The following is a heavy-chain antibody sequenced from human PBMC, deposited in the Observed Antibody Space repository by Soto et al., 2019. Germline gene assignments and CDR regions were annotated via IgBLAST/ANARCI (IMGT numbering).Heavy chain of an antibody. CDR1: GFTFSSSG. V-gene: IGHV3-21*01. CDR3: ARDDVEVPARMYYFDQ. D-gene: IGHD2-2*01. J-gene: IGHJ4*02. Sequence: EVQFVESGGGLVKPGGSLRLSCAASGFTFSSSGMNWVRQAPGRGLEWVSSINRSGGFTYYAESVRGRFTISRDNAKNSLSLHMHSLRVEDTAVYYCARDDVEVPARMYYFDQWGQGTLVTVSS. CDR2: INRSGGFT.